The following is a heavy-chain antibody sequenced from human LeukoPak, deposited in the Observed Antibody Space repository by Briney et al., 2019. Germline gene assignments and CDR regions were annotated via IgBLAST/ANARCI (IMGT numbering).Heavy chain of an antibody. V-gene: IGHV4-59*01. CDR3: ARVTGGDYYYCGMDV. D-gene: IGHD2-8*02. CDR2: IYYSGST. J-gene: IGHJ6*02. Sequence: PSETLSLTCTVSGGSISSYYWSWLRQPPGKGLEWIGYIYYSGSTNYNPSLKSRVTISVDTSKNQFSLKLSSVTAADTAVYYCARVTGGDYYYCGMDVWGQGTTVTVSS. CDR1: GGSISSYY.